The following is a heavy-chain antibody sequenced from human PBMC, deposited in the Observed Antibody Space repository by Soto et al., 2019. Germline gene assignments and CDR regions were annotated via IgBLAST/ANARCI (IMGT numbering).Heavy chain of an antibody. D-gene: IGHD1-26*01. CDR3: ARDRVGGAFDI. J-gene: IGHJ3*02. CDR1: GFTFSSYG. Sequence: PGGSLRLSCAASGFTFSSYGMHWVRQAPGKGLEWVAVIWYDGSNKYYADSVKGRFTISRDNSKNTLYLQMNSLRAEDTAVYYCARDRVGGAFDIWGQGTMVTVSS. V-gene: IGHV3-33*01. CDR2: IWYDGSNK.